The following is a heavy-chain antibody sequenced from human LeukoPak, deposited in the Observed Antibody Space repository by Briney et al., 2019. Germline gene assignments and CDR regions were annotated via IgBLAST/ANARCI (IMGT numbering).Heavy chain of an antibody. D-gene: IGHD6-6*01. V-gene: IGHV4-59*01. CDR3: ARATSSRGSSSFPFDY. J-gene: IGHJ4*02. Sequence: TSETLSLTCTVSGGSISGYYWSWIRQPPGKGLEWIGYIYYSGSTNYNPSLKSRVTISVDTSKNQFSLKLSSVTAADTAVYYCARATSSRGSSSFPFDYWGQGTLVTVSS. CDR2: IYYSGST. CDR1: GGSISGYY.